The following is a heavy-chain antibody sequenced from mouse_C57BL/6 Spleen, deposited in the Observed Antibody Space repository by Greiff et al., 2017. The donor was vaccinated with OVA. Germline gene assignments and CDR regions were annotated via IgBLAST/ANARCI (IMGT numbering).Heavy chain of an antibody. D-gene: IGHD1-1*01. CDR2: ISDGGSYT. CDR3: ARGTDYGSSGFDY. J-gene: IGHJ2*01. V-gene: IGHV5-4*03. CDR1: GFTFSSYA. Sequence: EVKVEESGGGLVKPGGSLKLSCAASGFTFSSYAMSWVRQTPEKRLEWVATISDGGSYTYYPDNVKGRFTISRDNAKNNLYLQMSHLKSEDTAMYYCARGTDYGSSGFDYWGQGTTLTVSS.